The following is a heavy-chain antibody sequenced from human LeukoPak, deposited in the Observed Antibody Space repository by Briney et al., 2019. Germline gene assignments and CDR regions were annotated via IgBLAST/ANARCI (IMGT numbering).Heavy chain of an antibody. J-gene: IGHJ4*02. CDR2: VSSSSSYI. V-gene: IGHV3-21*01. CDR3: ARGTPTTRDFDS. CDR1: GLTFSSYN. D-gene: IGHD1-14*01. Sequence: GGSLRLSCAASGLTFSSYNMNWVRQAPGKGREWVSFVSSSSSYIYYADSVKGRFTISRDNAKNSLFLQMNSLRAEDTAVYYCARGTPTTRDFDSWGQGTLVTVSS.